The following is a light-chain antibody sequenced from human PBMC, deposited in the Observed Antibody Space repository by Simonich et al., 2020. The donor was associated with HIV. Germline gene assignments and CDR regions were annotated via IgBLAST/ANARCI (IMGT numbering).Light chain of an antibody. V-gene: IGKV1-39*01. J-gene: IGKJ4*01. CDR2: TAS. CDR3: QQSYVTLLT. CDR1: QSISSY. Sequence: DIQMTQSPSSLSASVGDRVTISCRASQSISSYLNWYQQKPGKAPNLLIYTASTLQSGVPSRFSGDGSGTDFTLTITSLQPEDFATYYCQQSYVTLLTFGGGTKVEIK.